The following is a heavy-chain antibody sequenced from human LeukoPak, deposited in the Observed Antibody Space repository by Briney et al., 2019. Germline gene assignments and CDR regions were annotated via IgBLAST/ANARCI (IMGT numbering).Heavy chain of an antibody. Sequence: SATLSLTCAVSGGSISSSSYYWGWIRQPPGKGLELIGTIYYSGSPYYNPSLKSRVTISVDMSKNQFSMKLSSVTATDTAVYYCARESSGYFDAFDIWGQGTMVTVSS. CDR2: IYYSGSP. V-gene: IGHV4-39*01. CDR3: ARESSGYFDAFDI. J-gene: IGHJ3*02. CDR1: GGSISSSSYY. D-gene: IGHD3-22*01.